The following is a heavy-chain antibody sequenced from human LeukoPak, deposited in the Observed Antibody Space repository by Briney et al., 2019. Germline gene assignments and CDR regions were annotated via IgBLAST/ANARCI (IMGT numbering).Heavy chain of an antibody. CDR3: AKYIGTWHSIDY. Sequence: GGSLRLSCAASGFTFSSYAMSWVRQAPGKGLEWLSYISSSGTTIKYADSVKGRFTISRDNAKNSLYLQVNSLRAEDTAVYYCAKYIGTWHSIDYWGQGTLVTVSS. D-gene: IGHD2/OR15-2a*01. V-gene: IGHV3-48*03. CDR2: ISSSGTTI. CDR1: GFTFSSYA. J-gene: IGHJ4*02.